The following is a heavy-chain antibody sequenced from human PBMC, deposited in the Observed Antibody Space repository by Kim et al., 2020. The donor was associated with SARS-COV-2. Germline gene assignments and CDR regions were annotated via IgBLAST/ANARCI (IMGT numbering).Heavy chain of an antibody. Sequence: YSTDSVKGRFTISRDKSKNTLYLQMNSLRAEDTAVYYCVKSIVGAPFDPWGQGTLVTVSS. D-gene: IGHD1-26*01. CDR3: VKSIVGAPFDP. V-gene: IGHV3-30*02. J-gene: IGHJ5*02.